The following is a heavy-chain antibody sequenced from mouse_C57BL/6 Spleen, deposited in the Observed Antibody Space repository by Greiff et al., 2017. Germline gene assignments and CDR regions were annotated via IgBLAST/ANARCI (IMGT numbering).Heavy chain of an antibody. Sequence: DVMPVESGGGLVKPGGSLKLSCAASGFTFSSYAMSWVRQTPEKRLEWVATISDGGSYTYYPDNVKGRFTISRDNAKNNLYLQMSHLKSEDTAMYYCARDRGDGNYVFAYWGQGTLGTGSA. CDR1: GFTFSSYA. CDR3: ARDRGDGNYVFAY. D-gene: IGHD2-1*01. V-gene: IGHV5-4*01. CDR2: ISDGGSYT. J-gene: IGHJ3*01.